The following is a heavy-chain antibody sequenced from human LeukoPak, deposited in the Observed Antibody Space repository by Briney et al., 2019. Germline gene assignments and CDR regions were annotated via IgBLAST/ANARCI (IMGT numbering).Heavy chain of an antibody. CDR2: IYYSGST. J-gene: IGHJ4*02. CDR3: ARGSYSSSWYRRYFDY. CDR1: GGSISSSSYY. D-gene: IGHD6-13*01. V-gene: IGHV4-39*07. Sequence: SETLSLPCTVSGGSISSSSYYWGWIRKPPGKGLEWNGSIYYSGSTYYNPPLKSRVNISVDTSKTQFSLKLSSVTAADTAVYYCARGSYSSSWYRRYFDYWGQGALVTVSS.